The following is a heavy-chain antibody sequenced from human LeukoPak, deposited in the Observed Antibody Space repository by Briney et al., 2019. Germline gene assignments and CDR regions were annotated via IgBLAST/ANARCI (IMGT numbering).Heavy chain of an antibody. D-gene: IGHD1-26*01. CDR2: INQDGRYI. V-gene: IGHV3-74*01. CDR3: AREATVGGALED. CDR1: GFTFDRYW. J-gene: IGHJ4*02. Sequence: GGSLRLSCAASGFTFDRYWVHWVRQTPGKRLVWVSRINQDGRYISYADSVQGRFTISRDTAKSTLFLQMNSLRVEDTAIYFCAREATVGGALEDWGQGALVTVSS.